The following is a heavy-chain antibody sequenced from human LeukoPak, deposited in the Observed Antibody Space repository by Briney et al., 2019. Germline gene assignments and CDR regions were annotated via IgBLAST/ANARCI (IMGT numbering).Heavy chain of an antibody. CDR2: INHSGST. Sequence: SETLSLTCAVYGGSFSGYYWSWIRQPPGKGLEWIGEINHSGSTNYNPSLKSRVTISVDTSKNQFSLKLSSVTAADTAVYYCARAPWLRYPFDYWGQGTLVTVSS. D-gene: IGHD5-12*01. CDR1: GGSFSGYY. J-gene: IGHJ4*02. V-gene: IGHV4-34*01. CDR3: ARAPWLRYPFDY.